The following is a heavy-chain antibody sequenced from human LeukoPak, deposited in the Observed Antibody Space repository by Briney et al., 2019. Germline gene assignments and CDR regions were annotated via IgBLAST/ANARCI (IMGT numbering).Heavy chain of an antibody. V-gene: IGHV3-74*01. J-gene: IGHJ4*02. CDR2: INTDGSST. Sequence: GGSLRLSCAASGFTFSNYWMHWVRQAPGKGLVWVSRINTDGSSTRYADSVKGRFTISRDNAKNTLYLQMDSLRAEDTAVYFCAKRMDFYASGTELSFDYWGQGTLAPSPQ. CDR1: GFTFSNYW. CDR3: AKRMDFYASGTELSFDY. D-gene: IGHD3-10*01.